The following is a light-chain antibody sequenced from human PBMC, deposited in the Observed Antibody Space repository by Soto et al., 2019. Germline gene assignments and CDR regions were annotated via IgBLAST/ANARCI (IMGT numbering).Light chain of an antibody. V-gene: IGKV1-33*01. Sequence: DIQMTQSPSSLSASVGDRVTITCQASDVISNYLNWYQQKPGKAPKVLIYDASHLESGVPSRFSGGGSGTEFTFTISSLQAEDIETYYCQQDANLHRPCGPGTKGDIK. CDR1: DVISNY. J-gene: IGKJ3*01. CDR2: DAS. CDR3: QQDANLHRP.